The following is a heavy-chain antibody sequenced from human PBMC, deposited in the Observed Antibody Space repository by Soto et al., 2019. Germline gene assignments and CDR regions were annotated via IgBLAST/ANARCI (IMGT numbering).Heavy chain of an antibody. V-gene: IGHV1-18*01. J-gene: IGHJ6*02. D-gene: IGHD6-13*01. Sequence: ASVKVSCKASGFTFSDYGLSWVRQAPGQPLEWMGWISGDNINSKYSQKFQGRLTMTTDTSTATASMELRSLTSDDTAVYYCGREGQQLAQEKYYQFNGMDVWGQGTTVTVSS. CDR2: ISGDNINS. CDR3: GREGQQLAQEKYYQFNGMDV. CDR1: GFTFSDYG.